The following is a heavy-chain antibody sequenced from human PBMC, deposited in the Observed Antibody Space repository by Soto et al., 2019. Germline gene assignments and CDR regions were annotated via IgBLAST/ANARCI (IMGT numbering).Heavy chain of an antibody. J-gene: IGHJ4*02. CDR3: ARGRWLRSSFDY. D-gene: IGHD5-12*01. Sequence: SETMSLTCTVSGGSIRGYYWSWIRQPPGKGLEWIGEINHSGSTNYNPSLKSRVTISVDTSKNQFSLKLSSVTAADTAVYYCARGRWLRSSFDYWGQGTLVTVSS. V-gene: IGHV4-34*01. CDR2: INHSGST. CDR1: GGSIRGYY.